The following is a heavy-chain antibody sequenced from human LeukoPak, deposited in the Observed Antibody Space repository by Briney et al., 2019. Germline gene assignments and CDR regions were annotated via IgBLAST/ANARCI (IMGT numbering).Heavy chain of an antibody. J-gene: IGHJ3*02. Sequence: PGGSLRLSCAASGFTFSSYDMHWVRQATGKGLEWVSAIGTAGDTYYPGSVKGRFPISRENAKNSLYLQMNSLRPGDTAVYHCARARWGGYFGAFNIWGQGTMVTVSS. D-gene: IGHD3-3*01. CDR1: GFTFSSYD. CDR2: IGTAGDT. CDR3: ARARWGGYFGAFNI. V-gene: IGHV3-13*04.